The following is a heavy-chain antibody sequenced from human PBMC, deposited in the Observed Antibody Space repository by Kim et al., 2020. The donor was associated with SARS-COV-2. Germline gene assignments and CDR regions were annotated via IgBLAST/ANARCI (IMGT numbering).Heavy chain of an antibody. CDR1: GGSISSYY. Sequence: SETLSLTCTVSGGSISSYYWSWIRQPPGKGLEWIGYIYYSGSTNYNPSLKSRVTISVDTSKNQFSLKLSSVTAADTAVYYCARVGRRDGFYYFDYWGQGTLVTVSS. D-gene: IGHD5-12*01. V-gene: IGHV4-59*01. CDR2: IYYSGST. CDR3: ARVGRRDGFYYFDY. J-gene: IGHJ4*02.